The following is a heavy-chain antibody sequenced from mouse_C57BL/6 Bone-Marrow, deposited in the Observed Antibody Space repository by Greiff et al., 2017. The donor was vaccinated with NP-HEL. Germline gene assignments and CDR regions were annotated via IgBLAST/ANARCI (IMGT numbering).Heavy chain of an antibody. Sequence: DVMLVESGGGLVKPGGSLKLSCAASGFTFSDYGMHWVRQAPEKGLEWVAYISSGSSTIYYADTVKGRFTISRDNAKNTLFLQMTSLRSEDTAMYYCARRRLPLYFDYWGQGTTLTVSS. CDR3: ARRRLPLYFDY. V-gene: IGHV5-17*01. J-gene: IGHJ2*01. CDR1: GFTFSDYG. CDR2: ISSGSSTI. D-gene: IGHD2-4*01.